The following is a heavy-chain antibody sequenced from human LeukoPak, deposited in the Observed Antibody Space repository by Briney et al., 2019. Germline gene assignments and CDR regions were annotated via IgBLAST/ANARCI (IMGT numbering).Heavy chain of an antibody. V-gene: IGHV4-59*08. Sequence: SETLSLTCTVSGGSISSYYWSWIRQPPGKGLEWIGYIYYSGSTNYNPSLKSRVTISVNTSKNQFSLKLSSVTAADTAVYYCARLQGYNRHLDYWGQGTLVTVSS. CDR1: GGSISSYY. D-gene: IGHD1-14*01. J-gene: IGHJ4*02. CDR3: ARLQGYNRHLDY. CDR2: IYYSGST.